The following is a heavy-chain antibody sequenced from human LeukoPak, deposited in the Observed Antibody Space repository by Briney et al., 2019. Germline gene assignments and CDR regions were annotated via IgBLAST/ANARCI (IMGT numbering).Heavy chain of an antibody. CDR3: ARDRTGAAADTFDY. V-gene: IGHV3-21*01. CDR2: ISSSSSYI. D-gene: IGHD6-13*01. CDR1: GFTFSSYS. Sequence: GGSLRLSCAASGFTFSSYSMNWVRQAPGKGLEWVSSISSSSSYIYYADSVKGRFTISRDNAKNSLYLQMNSLRAEDTAVYYCARDRTGAAADTFDYWGQGTLVTVSS. J-gene: IGHJ4*02.